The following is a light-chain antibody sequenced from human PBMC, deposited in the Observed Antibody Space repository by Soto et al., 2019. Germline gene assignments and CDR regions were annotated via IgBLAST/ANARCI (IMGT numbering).Light chain of an antibody. J-gene: IGKJ3*01. CDR3: QQRSNWPLFT. CDR2: DAS. Sequence: EILLTQSPATLSSSPGERATLSCRASQSVSSYLAWYQQKPGQAPRLLIYDASNRATGIPARFSGSGSGTDFSLPISSLVPEDFAVYYYQQRSNWPLFTFGPGTKVDIK. CDR1: QSVSSY. V-gene: IGKV3-11*01.